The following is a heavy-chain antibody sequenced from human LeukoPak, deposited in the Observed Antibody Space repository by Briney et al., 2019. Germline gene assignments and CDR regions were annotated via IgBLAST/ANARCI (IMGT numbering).Heavy chain of an antibody. CDR1: GFSFSSYT. D-gene: IGHD3-22*01. CDR2: ISSTSSII. V-gene: IGHV3-48*01. CDR3: ARKGDYDSSGYMDV. J-gene: IGHJ6*03. Sequence: GGSLRLSCAASGFSFSSYTMNWVRQAPGKGLEWVSYISSTSSIIYYADSVKGRFTISRDNAKNSLYLQMNSLRAEDTAVYYCARKGDYDSSGYMDVWGKGTTVTVSS.